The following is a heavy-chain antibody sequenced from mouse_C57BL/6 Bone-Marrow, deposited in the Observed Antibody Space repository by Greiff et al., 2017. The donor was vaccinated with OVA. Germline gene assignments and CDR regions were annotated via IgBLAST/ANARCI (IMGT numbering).Heavy chain of an antibody. CDR3: ASPYYSNFLFDY. CDR1: GYTFTDYN. V-gene: IGHV1-18*01. D-gene: IGHD2-5*01. J-gene: IGHJ2*01. CDR2: INPNNGGT. Sequence: EVQLQQSGPELVKPGASVKIPCKASGYTFTDYNMDWVKQSHGKSLEWIGDINPNNGGTIYNQKFKGKATLTVDKSSSTAYMELRSLTSEDTAVYYCASPYYSNFLFDYWGQGTTLTVSS.